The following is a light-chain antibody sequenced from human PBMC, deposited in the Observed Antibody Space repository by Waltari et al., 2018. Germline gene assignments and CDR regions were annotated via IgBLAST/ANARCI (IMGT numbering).Light chain of an antibody. CDR3: QHYLRLPVT. Sequence: EIVLTQSPGTLSLSLGVRATLPSRASQSVSRALAWYQQKTGQAPRLLIYGASTRATGIPDRFSGSGSGTDFSLTISRLEPDDFAVYYCQHYLRLPVTFGQGTTVEI. CDR2: GAS. V-gene: IGKV3-20*01. J-gene: IGKJ1*01. CDR1: QSVSRA.